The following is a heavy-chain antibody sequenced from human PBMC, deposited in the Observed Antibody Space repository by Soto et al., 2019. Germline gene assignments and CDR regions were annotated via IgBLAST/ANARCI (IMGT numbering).Heavy chain of an antibody. V-gene: IGHV4-30-2*01. D-gene: IGHD5-18*01. J-gene: IGHJ6*02. CDR3: AREVTGHYYGMDV. Sequence: SETLSLTCAVSGGSISSGGYSWSWIRQPPGKGLEWIGYIYNSGSTCYNPSLKNRDTISVDRSKNQFSLKLSSVTAADTSVYYCAREVTGHYYGMDVWGQGTTVTV. CDR2: IYNSGST. CDR1: GGSISSGGYS.